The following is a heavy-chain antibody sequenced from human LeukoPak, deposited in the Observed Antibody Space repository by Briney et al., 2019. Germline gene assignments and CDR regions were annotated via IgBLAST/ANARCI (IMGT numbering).Heavy chain of an antibody. CDR1: GYTFTSYG. V-gene: IGHV1-18*04. D-gene: IGHD3-3*01. CDR3: ARGVADYDFWSGTVDYYYGMDV. J-gene: IGHJ6*02. CDR2: ISAYNGNT. Sequence: ASVKVSCKASGYTFTSYGISWVRQAPGQGLEWMGWISAYNGNTNYAQKLQGRVTMTTDTSTSTAYMELRSLRSDDTAVYYCARGVADYDFWSGTVDYYYGMDVWGQGTTVTVSS.